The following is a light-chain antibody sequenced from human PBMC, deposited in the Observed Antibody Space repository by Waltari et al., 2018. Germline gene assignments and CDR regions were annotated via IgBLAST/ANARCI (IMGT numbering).Light chain of an antibody. J-gene: IGLJ3*02. CDR2: DVS. Sequence: QSALTQPAPLSGSPGQSITISCTGTSSYVGTYNYVSWYQQHPGKAPNLLIYDVSYRPSGVSYRFSCSKSGNTASLTISGLQAEDEADYYCSSYITTNTLELFGGGTSLTVL. V-gene: IGLV2-14*03. CDR3: SSYITTNTLEL. CDR1: SSYVGTYNY.